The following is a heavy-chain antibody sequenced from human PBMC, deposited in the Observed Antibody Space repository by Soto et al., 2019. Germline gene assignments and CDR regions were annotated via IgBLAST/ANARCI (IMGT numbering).Heavy chain of an antibody. CDR3: AREDDAGDRDYYGLDV. J-gene: IGHJ6*02. D-gene: IGHD2-21*02. CDR2: VFHSGSV. Sequence: PSETLSLACTVSGGSISGDYYHWTWIRQSSGKGLEWIGYVFHSGSVLYNPSLKSRLNISVDTSKNQFSLRLSSVTAADTAVYFCAREDDAGDRDYYGLDVWGQGTTVT. V-gene: IGHV4-30-4*08. CDR1: GGSISGDYYH.